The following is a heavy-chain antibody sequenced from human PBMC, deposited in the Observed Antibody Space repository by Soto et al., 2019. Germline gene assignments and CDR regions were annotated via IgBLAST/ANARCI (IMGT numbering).Heavy chain of an antibody. V-gene: IGHV2-5*02. Sequence: QITLKESGPTLVRPTQTLTLTCTFSGFSLSTTGVGVGWIRQPPGKALEWLALIYWDDDKRYSPSLKSRLPITKANSKNEVMLPRTNIVPVDTARYYSAHRLLLDGWARHRGKWVDPWVQGPLVTVSS. CDR2: IYWDDDK. CDR1: GFSLSTTGVG. J-gene: IGHJ5*02. D-gene: IGHD3-10*01. CDR3: AHRLLLDGWARHRGKWVDP.